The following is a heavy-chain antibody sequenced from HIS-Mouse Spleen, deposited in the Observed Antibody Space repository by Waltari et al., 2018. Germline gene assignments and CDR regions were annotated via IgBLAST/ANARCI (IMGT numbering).Heavy chain of an antibody. Sequence: QLQLQESGPGLVKPSETLSLTCTVSGGSISSSSHYWGWIRQPPGKGLEWIGSIYYRGSTYYNPTIKGRVTVSVETSKNQFSLKLSYVTAADTAVYYCAREIPYSSSWYDWYFDLWGRGTLVTVSS. D-gene: IGHD6-13*01. J-gene: IGHJ2*01. CDR2: IYYRGST. CDR1: GGSISSSSHY. CDR3: AREIPYSSSWYDWYFDL. V-gene: IGHV4-39*07.